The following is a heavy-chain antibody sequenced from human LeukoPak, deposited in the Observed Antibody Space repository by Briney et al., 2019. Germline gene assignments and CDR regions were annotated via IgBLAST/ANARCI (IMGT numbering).Heavy chain of an antibody. D-gene: IGHD3-22*01. Sequence: SCKASGYTFTSYYMHWVRQAPGKGLEWVSVIYSGGSTYYADSVKGRFTISRDNSKNTLYLQMNSLRAEDTAVYYCARGTSDYYDSSGYYRFPYPMYFDYWGQGTLVTVSS. CDR1: GYTFTSYY. CDR3: ARGTSDYYDSSGYYRFPYPMYFDY. CDR2: IYSGGST. V-gene: IGHV3-53*01. J-gene: IGHJ4*02.